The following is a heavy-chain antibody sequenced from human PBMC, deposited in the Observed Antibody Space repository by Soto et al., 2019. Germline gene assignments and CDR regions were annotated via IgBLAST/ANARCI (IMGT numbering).Heavy chain of an antibody. J-gene: IGHJ4*02. CDR2: IHYNGNT. D-gene: IGHD5-12*01. CDR3: AREGNLGRWLQPLDF. V-gene: IGHV4-59*01. Sequence: SETLSLTCTVSGGSISNSYWSWIRQSPGKGLEWIGYIHYNGNTKYNPSLKSRVTMSVDTSKNQFSLKLISVTAADTAKYFCAREGNLGRWLQPLDFWGQGTLVTVSS. CDR1: GGSISNSY.